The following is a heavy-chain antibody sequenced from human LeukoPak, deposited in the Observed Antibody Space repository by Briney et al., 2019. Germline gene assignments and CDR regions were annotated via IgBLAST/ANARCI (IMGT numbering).Heavy chain of an antibody. D-gene: IGHD6-6*01. CDR1: GGSFSGYY. CDR2: VNHSGST. Sequence: SETLSLTRAVYGGSFSGYYWSWIRQPPGKGLEWIGEVNHSGSTNYNPSLKSRVTISVDTSKNQFSLKLSSVTAADTAVYYCRAYSSSYYYYYMDVWGKGTTVTVSS. J-gene: IGHJ6*03. V-gene: IGHV4-34*01. CDR3: RAYSSSYYYYYMDV.